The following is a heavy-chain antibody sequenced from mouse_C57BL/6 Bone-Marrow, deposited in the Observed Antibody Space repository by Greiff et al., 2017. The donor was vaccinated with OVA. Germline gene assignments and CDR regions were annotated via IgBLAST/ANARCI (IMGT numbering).Heavy chain of an antibody. Sequence: QVQLQQPGTELVKPGASVKLSCKASGYTFTSYWMHWVKQRPGQGLEWIGNINPSNGGTNYNEKFKSKATLTVDKSSSTAYMQLSSLTSEDSAVYYGARDVITTVVATDYWGQGTTLTVSS. D-gene: IGHD1-1*01. V-gene: IGHV1-53*01. CDR1: GYTFTSYW. J-gene: IGHJ2*01. CDR3: ARDVITTVVATDY. CDR2: INPSNGGT.